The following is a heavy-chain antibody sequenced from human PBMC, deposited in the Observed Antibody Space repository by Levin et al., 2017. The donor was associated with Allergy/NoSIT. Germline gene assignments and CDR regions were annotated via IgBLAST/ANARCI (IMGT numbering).Heavy chain of an antibody. V-gene: IGHV4-59*01. CDR3: ARDLSGYDF. Sequence: SQTLSLTCSVSAGSISGFCWSWIRQPPGKRPEWIGYICSSGGTNYNPSLRSRVTMSVDTSKKQFSLRLTSVSAADTAVYYCARDLSGYDFWGQGILVTVSS. J-gene: IGHJ4*02. CDR2: ICSSGGT. D-gene: IGHD5-12*01. CDR1: AGSISGFC.